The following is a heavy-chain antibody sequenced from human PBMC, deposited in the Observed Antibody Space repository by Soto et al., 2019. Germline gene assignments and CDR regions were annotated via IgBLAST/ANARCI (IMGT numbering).Heavy chain of an antibody. D-gene: IGHD2-21*01. Sequence: PSETLSLTCAVSGYSISSGYYWGWIRQPPGKGLEWIGSIYHSGSTYYNPSLKSRVTISVDTSKKQFSLKLSSVTAADTAVYYCERAFDWTGWFDPWGQGTLVTVSS. CDR3: ERAFDWTGWFDP. CDR1: GYSISSGYY. J-gene: IGHJ5*02. CDR2: IYHSGST. V-gene: IGHV4-38-2*01.